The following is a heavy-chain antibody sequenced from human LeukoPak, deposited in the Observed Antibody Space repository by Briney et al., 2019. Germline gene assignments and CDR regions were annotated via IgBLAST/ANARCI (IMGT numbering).Heavy chain of an antibody. CDR3: VRGQLWSYYHDY. CDR2: IKGDERST. D-gene: IGHD5-18*01. CDR1: GFTFSSYW. V-gene: IGHV3-74*01. Sequence: GGSLRLSCAASGFTFSSYWLHWVRQAPGKGLVWVSRIKGDERSTNYADSVKGRLTISRDNAKNTVYLEMNSLRAEDTVVYYCVRGQLWSYYHDYWGQGTLVTVSS. J-gene: IGHJ4*02.